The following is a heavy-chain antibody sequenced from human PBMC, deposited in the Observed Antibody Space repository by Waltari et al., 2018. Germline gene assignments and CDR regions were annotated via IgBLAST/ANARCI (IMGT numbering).Heavy chain of an antibody. CDR3: STFGRGYDLNN. D-gene: IGHD5-12*01. Sequence: EVQLAESVGGFINRGGSLRPYCAGPGFTFCIAWLRWVRQAPGRGLEWVGRRKSKVVGGTTDYAAPVKGRFTISRDDSKNMLYLQMNSLKTEDTGIYYCSTFGRGYDLNNWGQGTLVTVSS. CDR2: RKSKVVGGTT. J-gene: IGHJ4*02. CDR1: GFTFCIAW. V-gene: IGHV3-15*01.